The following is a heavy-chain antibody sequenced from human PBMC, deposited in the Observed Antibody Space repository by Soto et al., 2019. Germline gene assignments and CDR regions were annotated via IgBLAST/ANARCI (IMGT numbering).Heavy chain of an antibody. CDR1: GFTFSSYA. J-gene: IGHJ4*02. CDR3: ATVYFRLYYFDY. V-gene: IGHV3-23*01. D-gene: IGHD3-10*02. Sequence: AGGSLRLSCAASGFTFSSYAMSWVRQAPGKGLEWVSAISGSGGSTYYADSVKGRFTISRDNSKNTLYLQMNSLRAEDTAVYYCATVYFRLYYFDYWGQGTLVTVSS. CDR2: ISGSGGST.